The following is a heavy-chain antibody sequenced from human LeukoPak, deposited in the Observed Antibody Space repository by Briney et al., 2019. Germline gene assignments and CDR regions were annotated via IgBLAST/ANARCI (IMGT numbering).Heavy chain of an antibody. Sequence: GGSLRLSCATSGFPFSDFSMTWVRQAPGKDLEWISTTNSDGTTTYYAESVKGRFTISRDNSKNTLYLQMNSLRAEDTAVYHCAKVGFYGSGSILGYFDYWGQGTLVTVSS. CDR3: AKVGFYGSGSILGYFDY. D-gene: IGHD3-10*01. CDR2: TNSDGTTT. V-gene: IGHV3-23*01. J-gene: IGHJ4*02. CDR1: GFPFSDFS.